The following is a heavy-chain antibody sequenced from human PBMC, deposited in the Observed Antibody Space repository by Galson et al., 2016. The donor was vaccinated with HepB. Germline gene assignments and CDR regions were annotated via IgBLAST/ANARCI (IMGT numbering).Heavy chain of an antibody. J-gene: IGHJ6*02. CDR2: IYSGGTT. Sequence: SLRLSCAASELTVSSNYMSWVRQAPGKGLEWVSVIYSGGTTYYADSVKGRFTISRDNSKNTLYPQMNSLRAEDTAVYYCARDQGNYYYYGMDVWGQGTTVTVSS. CDR1: ELTVSSNY. CDR3: ARDQGNYYYYGMDV. V-gene: IGHV3-53*01.